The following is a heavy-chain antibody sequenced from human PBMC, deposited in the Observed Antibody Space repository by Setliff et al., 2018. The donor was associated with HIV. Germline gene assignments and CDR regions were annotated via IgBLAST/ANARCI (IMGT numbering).Heavy chain of an antibody. Sequence: KPSETLSLTCTVSAGSISSHYWSWIRQPPGKGLEWIAYIYHSGSTNYNPSLKSRVTISVDTSKNQFSLKLSSVTAADTAVYYCARGSRGYSYAYYYYYMDVWGKGTTVTVSS. CDR2: IYHSGST. CDR1: AGSISSHY. J-gene: IGHJ6*03. D-gene: IGHD5-18*01. CDR3: ARGSRGYSYAYYYYYMDV. V-gene: IGHV4-59*11.